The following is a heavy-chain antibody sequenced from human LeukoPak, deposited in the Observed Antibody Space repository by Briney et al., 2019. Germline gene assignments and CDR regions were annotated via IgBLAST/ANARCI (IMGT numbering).Heavy chain of an antibody. Sequence: SETLSLTCTVSGGSISSYYWNWIRQPAGKGLEWIGRIYTSGSTSHNPSLKSRVTMSVDMSKNQFSLRLSSVTAADTAVYYCAREVRCSTTRCYSLFDYWGQGTLVTVSS. J-gene: IGHJ4*02. D-gene: IGHD2-2*02. V-gene: IGHV4-4*07. CDR1: GGSISSYY. CDR3: AREVRCSTTRCYSLFDY. CDR2: IYTSGST.